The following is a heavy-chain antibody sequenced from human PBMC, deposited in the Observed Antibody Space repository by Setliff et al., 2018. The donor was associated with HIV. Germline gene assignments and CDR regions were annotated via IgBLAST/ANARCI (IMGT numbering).Heavy chain of an antibody. CDR2: IYTSGST. D-gene: IGHD2-8*01. V-gene: IGHV4-59*08. J-gene: IGHJ3*02. CDR1: GGSISSYY. Sequence: TLSLTCTVSGGSISSYYWSWIRQPPGKGLEWIGYIYTSGSTNYNPSLKSRVTISVDTSKNQFSLKLSSVTAADTAVYYCARHSPNVGVRGDAFDIWGQGTVVTVSS. CDR3: ARHSPNVGVRGDAFDI.